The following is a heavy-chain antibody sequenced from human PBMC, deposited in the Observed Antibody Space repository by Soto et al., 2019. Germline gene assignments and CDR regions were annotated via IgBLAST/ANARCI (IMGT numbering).Heavy chain of an antibody. V-gene: IGHV1-69*01. Sequence: QVQLVQSGAEVRKPGSSVKVSCEASGGTFSTYLISWVRQAPGLGLEWMGGIVPVFRSATYSEKFLGRVTITADEAKTTAYMELNSLTSEDTAVYYCGRGRGFYDSVDYWGQGTLVSVSS. CDR2: IVPVFRSA. J-gene: IGHJ4*02. CDR1: GGTFSTYL. D-gene: IGHD3-22*01. CDR3: GRGRGFYDSVDY.